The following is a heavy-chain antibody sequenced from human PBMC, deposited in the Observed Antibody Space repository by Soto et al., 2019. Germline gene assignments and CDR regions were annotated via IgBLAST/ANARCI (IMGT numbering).Heavy chain of an antibody. V-gene: IGHV4-34*01. J-gene: IGHJ4*02. Sequence: QVQLQQWGAGLLKPSETLSLTCAVYGGSFSGYYWSWIRQPPGKGLEWIGEINHSGSTNYNPSLKSPVTISVDTSKNQFSLKLSSVTAADTAVYYCARGYSSSPHFDYWGQGTLVTVSS. CDR1: GGSFSGYY. D-gene: IGHD6-6*01. CDR3: ARGYSSSPHFDY. CDR2: INHSGST.